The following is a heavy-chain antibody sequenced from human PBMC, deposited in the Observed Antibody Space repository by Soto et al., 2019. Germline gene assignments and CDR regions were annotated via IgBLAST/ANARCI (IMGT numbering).Heavy chain of an antibody. V-gene: IGHV3-23*01. CDR2: ISGSGGST. J-gene: IGHJ1*01. Sequence: EVQLLESGGGLVQPGGSLRLSCAASGFTFSSYAMSWVRQAPGKGLEWVSAISGSGGSTYYADSVKGRFTISRDNSKNTLYLQMNSLRVEDTAVYYWAIGIMTVVVVAATQHWGQGTLVTVSS. CDR3: AIGIMTVVVVAATQH. CDR1: GFTFSSYA. D-gene: IGHD2-15*01.